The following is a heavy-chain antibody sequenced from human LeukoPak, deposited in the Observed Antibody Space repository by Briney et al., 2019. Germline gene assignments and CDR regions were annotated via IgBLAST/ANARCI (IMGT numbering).Heavy chain of an antibody. CDR1: GFTFTNYA. CDR3: ARGLWWSKYYFDY. V-gene: IGHV3-23*01. J-gene: IGHJ4*02. CDR2: ISNSGETT. Sequence: GGSLRLSCAASGFTFTNYAMSWVRQAPGKGLDFVSSISNSGETTNYVDSVKGRFTISRDNSKNTLYLQMNSLRAEDTAVYYCARGLWWSKYYFDYWGQGTLVTVSS. D-gene: IGHD2-21*01.